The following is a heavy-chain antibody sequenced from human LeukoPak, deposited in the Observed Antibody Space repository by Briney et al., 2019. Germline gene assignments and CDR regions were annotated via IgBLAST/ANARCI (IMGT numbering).Heavy chain of an antibody. CDR1: GFTFSSYG. D-gene: IGHD3-22*01. J-gene: IGHJ4*02. CDR2: IRYDGSNK. CDR3: AGITMIVVVVTTFDY. V-gene: IGHV3-30*02. Sequence: GGSLRLSCAASGFTFSSYGMHWVRQAPGKGLEWVAFIRYDGSNKYYADSVKGRFTISRDNSKNTLYLQMNSLRAEDTAVYYCAGITMIVVVVTTFDYWGQGTLVTVSS.